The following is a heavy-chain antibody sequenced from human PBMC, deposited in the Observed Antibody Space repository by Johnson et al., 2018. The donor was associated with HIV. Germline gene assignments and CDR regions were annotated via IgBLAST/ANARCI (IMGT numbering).Heavy chain of an antibody. CDR2: ISGSGDST. D-gene: IGHD6-13*01. Sequence: VQLVESGGGLVQPGGSLRLSCAASGFTLRSYWMSWVRQAPGKGLEWVSVISGSGDSTGHADSVKGRFTISRDNSKNTLYLQMNSLRAEDTAVYYCASITTIAAAGRGAFDIWGQGTMVTVSS. V-gene: IGHV3-23*04. CDR3: ASITTIAAAGRGAFDI. J-gene: IGHJ3*02. CDR1: GFTLRSYW.